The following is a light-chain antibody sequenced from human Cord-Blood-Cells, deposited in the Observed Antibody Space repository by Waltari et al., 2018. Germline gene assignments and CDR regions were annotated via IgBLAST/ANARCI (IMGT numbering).Light chain of an antibody. V-gene: IGKV1-6*01. CDR3: LQDYNNPWT. CDR1: QGIRSD. CDR2: AAS. J-gene: IGKJ1*01. Sequence: IQMTQPQPSLSASVGDRVSITCRASQGIRSDLGWYQHKPGKAPKLLIYAASSLQSGVPSRFSGSGSGTDFTLTISSLQPEDFATYYCLQDYNNPWTFGQGTKVEIK.